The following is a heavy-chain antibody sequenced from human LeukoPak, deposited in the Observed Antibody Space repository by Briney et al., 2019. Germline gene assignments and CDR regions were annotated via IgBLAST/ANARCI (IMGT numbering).Heavy chain of an antibody. V-gene: IGHV3-23*01. D-gene: IGHD3-22*01. Sequence: GGSLRLSCAASGFTFSTYAIRWVRQAPGKGLGWVSVISGNGGSTYYADSVKGRFTISRDNSKNTLYLQMISLRAEDTAAYYCAKRGYDSGGYYGYFDYWGQGSLVTVSS. CDR2: ISGNGGST. CDR3: AKRGYDSGGYYGYFDY. CDR1: GFTFSTYA. J-gene: IGHJ4*02.